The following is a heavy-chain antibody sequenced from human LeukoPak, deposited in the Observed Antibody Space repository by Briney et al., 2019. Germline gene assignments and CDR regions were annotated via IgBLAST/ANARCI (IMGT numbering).Heavy chain of an antibody. D-gene: IGHD3-10*01. V-gene: IGHV4-61*01. CDR2: NYYSGSN. Sequence: SETLSLTCTVSSGSVSSGSYYCSWLRQPRGKGLEWIGYNYYSGSNNYNPSLESRFTISVDTSKNQFSLTLTSVTAADTAMYYCARDRGYYGSGSYSQGSYFDYWGQGSLVTVSS. J-gene: IGHJ4*02. CDR3: ARDRGYYGSGSYSQGSYFDY. CDR1: SGSVSSGSYY.